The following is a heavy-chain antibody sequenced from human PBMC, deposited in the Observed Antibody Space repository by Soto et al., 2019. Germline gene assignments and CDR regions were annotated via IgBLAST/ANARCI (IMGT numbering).Heavy chain of an antibody. V-gene: IGHV4-59*08. CDR3: ARHAGYGEFDY. CDR1: GGSISSYY. J-gene: IGHJ4*02. D-gene: IGHD4-17*01. Sequence: SETLSLTCTVSGGSISSYYWSWIRQPPGKGLEWIGCIYYSGSTNYNPSLKSRVTISVDTSKNQFSLKLSSVTAADTAVYYCARHAGYGEFDYWGQGTLVTVSS. CDR2: IYYSGST.